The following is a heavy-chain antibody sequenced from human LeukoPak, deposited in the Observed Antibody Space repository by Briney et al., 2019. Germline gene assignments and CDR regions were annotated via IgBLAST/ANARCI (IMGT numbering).Heavy chain of an antibody. CDR1: GYTFTSYG. CDR3: ARAMGRHDYGDY. Sequence: ASVKVSCKASGYTFTSYGISWVRQAPGQRLEWMGWINAGNGNTKYSQDFQGRVTITRDTSASTAYMELSSLRSDDTAVYYCARAMGRHDYGDYWGQGTLVTVSS. J-gene: IGHJ4*02. D-gene: IGHD1-26*01. CDR2: INAGNGNT. V-gene: IGHV1-3*01.